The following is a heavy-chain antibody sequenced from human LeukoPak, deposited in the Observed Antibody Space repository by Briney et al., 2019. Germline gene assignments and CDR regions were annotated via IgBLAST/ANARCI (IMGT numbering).Heavy chain of an antibody. CDR2: ISSSSSYI. J-gene: IGHJ4*02. CDR1: GFTFSSYS. CDR3: ARDPPYYYDSSGF. Sequence: PGGSLRLSCAASGFTFSSYSMNWVRQAPGKGLEWVSSISSSSSYIYYADSVKGRFAISRDNAKNSLYLQMNSLRAEDTAVYYCARDPPYYYDSSGFWGQGTLVAVSS. V-gene: IGHV3-21*01. D-gene: IGHD3-22*01.